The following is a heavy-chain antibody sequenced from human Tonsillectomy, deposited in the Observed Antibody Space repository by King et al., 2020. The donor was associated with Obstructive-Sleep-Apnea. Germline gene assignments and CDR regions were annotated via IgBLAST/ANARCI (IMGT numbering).Heavy chain of an antibody. J-gene: IGHJ6*02. CDR2: ISWNSYSI. V-gene: IGHV3-9*01. CDR1: GFTLDDYA. CDR3: ARDNHGLDV. Sequence: VQLVESGGGLVQPGRSLRLSCAASGFTLDDYAMHWVRQAPGKGLEGVSGISWNSYSIDYADSVRGRFTISRDNAKNSLYLQMNSLRAEDTASYYCARDNHGLDVWGQGTTVTVSS.